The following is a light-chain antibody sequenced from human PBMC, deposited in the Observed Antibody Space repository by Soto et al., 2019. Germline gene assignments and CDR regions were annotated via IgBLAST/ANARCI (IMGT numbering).Light chain of an antibody. J-gene: IGLJ2*01. V-gene: IGLV2-14*03. Sequence: QSVLTQPASVSGSPGQSITISCTGTSSDVGGYNYVSWYQHHPDKAPKLMIYDVNNRPSGVSHRFSGSKSGNTASLTISGLQAEDEAAYYCSSYSSSSTRLVFGGGTQLTVL. CDR2: DVN. CDR1: SSDVGGYNY. CDR3: SSYSSSSTRLV.